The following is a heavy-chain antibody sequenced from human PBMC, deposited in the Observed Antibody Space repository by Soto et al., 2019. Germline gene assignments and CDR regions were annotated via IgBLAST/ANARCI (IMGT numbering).Heavy chain of an antibody. V-gene: IGHV3-23*01. CDR2: ISGSGGTT. CDR1: GFTFSSYA. J-gene: IGHJ6*02. D-gene: IGHD3-9*01. Sequence: PGGSLRLSCAASGFTFSSYAMSWVRQAPGKGLEWVSAISGSGGTTYYADSVKGRFAISRDNSKNTLYLQMNSLRAEDTAVYYCAKNVWGITIFGGMDVWGQGTTVTVS. CDR3: AKNVWGITIFGGMDV.